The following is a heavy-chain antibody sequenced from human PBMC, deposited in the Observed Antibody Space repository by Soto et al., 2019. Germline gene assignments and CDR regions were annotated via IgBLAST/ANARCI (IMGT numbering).Heavy chain of an antibody. CDR3: ARGRVSSWYYFDY. J-gene: IGHJ4*02. D-gene: IGHD6-13*01. V-gene: IGHV4-34*01. CDR1: GGSFSGYY. CDR2: INHSGRT. Sequence: SETLSLTCAVYGGSFSGYYWSWIRQPPGKGLKWIGEINHSGRTNYNPSLKSRVTISVDTSKNQFSLKLSSVTAADTSVYYCARGRVSSWYYFDYWGQGTRVTVS.